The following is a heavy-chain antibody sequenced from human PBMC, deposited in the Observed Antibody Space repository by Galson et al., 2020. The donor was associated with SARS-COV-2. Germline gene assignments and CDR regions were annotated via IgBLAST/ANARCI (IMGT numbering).Heavy chain of an antibody. CDR1: AGPISSYY. Sequence: ETSETLSLTCSISAGPISSYYWSWIRQPPGKGLEWIGYISYSGSTNYNPSLRSLVTISVDMSKNQLSLKLSSVTAADAAVYYCAGDPAALYGDNYYYGMEVWGRGTTVTVSS. CDR3: AGDPAALYGDNYYYGMEV. J-gene: IGHJ6*02. V-gene: IGHV4-59*12. CDR2: ISYSGST. D-gene: IGHD4-17*01.